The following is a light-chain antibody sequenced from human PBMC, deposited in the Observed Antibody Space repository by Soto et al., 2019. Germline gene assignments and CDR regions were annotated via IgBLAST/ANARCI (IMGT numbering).Light chain of an antibody. CDR1: SSDVGGSNG. V-gene: IGLV2-14*01. J-gene: IGLJ1*01. CDR3: SSFTSTSTYV. Sequence: QSALTQPASVSGSPGQSITISCTGTSSDVGGSNGVSWYQQEPGKAPKLMIYEVNNRPSGVSNRISGSKSGNTASLTISGXXXXXXXDXYCSSFTSTSTYVLGTGTKVTVL. CDR2: EVN.